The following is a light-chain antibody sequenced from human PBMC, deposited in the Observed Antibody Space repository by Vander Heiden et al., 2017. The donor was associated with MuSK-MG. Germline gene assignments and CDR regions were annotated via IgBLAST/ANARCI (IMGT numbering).Light chain of an antibody. CDR3: CSYGGTFYV. V-gene: IGLV2-8*01. CDR1: SSDVGRYNY. J-gene: IGLJ1*01. Sequence: QSALTQPPSASGSPGQSVTISCTGTSSDVGRYNYVSWYQQHPGKVPKLMIYEVSKRPSGVPDRFSGSKSGNTASLTLSGLQAEDEADYYCCSYGGTFYVFGTGTKVTVL. CDR2: EVS.